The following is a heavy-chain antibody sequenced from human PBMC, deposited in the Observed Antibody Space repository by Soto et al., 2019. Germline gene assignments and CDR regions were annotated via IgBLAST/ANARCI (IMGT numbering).Heavy chain of an antibody. Sequence: PGGPLRLSCAASGFTFSTYNMNWVRQAPGKGLEWVSFISSDDSYIYYADSVKGRFTISRDNAKNSLYLQMNSLRAEDTDVYYCVRYGDFSFDYWGQGALVTVSS. V-gene: IGHV3-21*01. CDR3: VRYGDFSFDY. CDR2: ISSDDSYI. CDR1: GFTFSTYN. J-gene: IGHJ4*02. D-gene: IGHD4-17*01.